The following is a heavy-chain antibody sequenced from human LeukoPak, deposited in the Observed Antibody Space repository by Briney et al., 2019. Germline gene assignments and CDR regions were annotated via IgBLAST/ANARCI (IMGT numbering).Heavy chain of an antibody. V-gene: IGHV3-48*01. CDR1: GFTFSSYS. CDR3: ARDWGGGIVGATGNDY. Sequence: SGGSLRLSCAASGFTFSSYSMNWVRQAPGKGLEWVSYISSSSSTIYYADSVKGRFTISRDNAKNSLYLQMNSLRAEDTAVYYCARDWGGGIVGATGNDYWGQGTLVTVSS. J-gene: IGHJ4*02. CDR2: ISSSSSTI. D-gene: IGHD1-26*01.